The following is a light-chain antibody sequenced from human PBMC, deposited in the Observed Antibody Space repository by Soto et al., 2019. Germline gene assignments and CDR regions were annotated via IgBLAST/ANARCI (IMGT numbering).Light chain of an antibody. CDR1: SGDVGAYDY. Sequence: QSVLTQPASVSGSPGQSIAISCTGTSGDVGAYDYVSWYQHHPDKAPKLMIYEVSNRPSGVSDRFSGSKSVYTATLTISGLQAEDEADYCCASHTTSDTRVFGTGTKLTVL. J-gene: IGLJ1*01. CDR2: EVS. CDR3: ASHTTSDTRV. V-gene: IGLV2-14*01.